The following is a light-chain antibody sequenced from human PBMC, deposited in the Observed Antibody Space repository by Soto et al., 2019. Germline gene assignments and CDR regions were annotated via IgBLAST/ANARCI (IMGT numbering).Light chain of an antibody. V-gene: IGKV1-5*01. CDR3: QQYNSRT. J-gene: IGKJ1*01. CDR2: DAS. Sequence: DIQMTQSPSTLSASVRDRVTITCRASQSISSWLAWYQQKPGKAPKLLIYDASSLESGVPSRFGGSGSGTEFTLTISSLQPDDFAIYYCQQYNSRTFGQGTKVEIK. CDR1: QSISSW.